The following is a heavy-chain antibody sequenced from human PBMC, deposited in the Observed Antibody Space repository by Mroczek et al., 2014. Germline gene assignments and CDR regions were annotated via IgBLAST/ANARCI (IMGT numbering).Heavy chain of an antibody. V-gene: IGHV3-33*01. CDR3: ARDGADYYGSGSRDAFDI. CDR2: IWYDGSNK. J-gene: IGHJ3*02. Sequence: QVQLVESGGGVVQPGRSLRLSCAASGFTFSSYGMHWVRQAPGKGLEWVAVIWYDGSNKYYADSVKGRFTISRDNSKNTLYLQMNSLRAEDTAVYYCARDGADYYGSGSRDAFDIWGQGTMVTVSS. D-gene: IGHD3-10*01. CDR1: GFTFSSYG.